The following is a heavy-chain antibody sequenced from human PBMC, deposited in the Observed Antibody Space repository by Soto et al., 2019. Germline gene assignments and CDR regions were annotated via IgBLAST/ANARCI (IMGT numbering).Heavy chain of an antibody. Sequence: PSETLSLTCTVSGGSISSYYWSWIRQPPGKGLEWIGYIYYSGSTNYNPSLKSRVTISVDTSKNQFSLKLSSVTAADTAVYYCAGGRLAAARTGPIDYWGQGTLV. J-gene: IGHJ4*02. CDR3: AGGRLAAARTGPIDY. V-gene: IGHV4-59*01. CDR1: GGSISSYY. D-gene: IGHD6-13*01. CDR2: IYYSGST.